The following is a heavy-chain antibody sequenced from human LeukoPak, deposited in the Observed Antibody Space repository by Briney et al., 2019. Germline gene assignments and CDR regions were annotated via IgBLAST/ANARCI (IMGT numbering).Heavy chain of an antibody. Sequence: ASVKVSCKASGYTFTSYDINWVRQATGQGLEWMGWMNPNSGNTGYAQKFQGRVTITRNTSISTAYMELSSLRSEDTAVYYCARTTYSSSWYRYYDSSGYYDYWGQGTLVTVSS. CDR3: ARTTYSSSWYRYYDSSGYYDY. D-gene: IGHD3-22*01. CDR2: MNPNSGNT. J-gene: IGHJ4*02. V-gene: IGHV1-8*03. CDR1: GYTFTSYD.